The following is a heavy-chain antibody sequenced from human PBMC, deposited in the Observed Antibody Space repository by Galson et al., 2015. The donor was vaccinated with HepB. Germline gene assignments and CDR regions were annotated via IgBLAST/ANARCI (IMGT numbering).Heavy chain of an antibody. CDR1: GYTFTNFG. D-gene: IGHD3-10*01. CDR2: ISTYNGNT. CDR3: ARVGRGYYGSGSYGYYFDY. Sequence: SVKVSCKASGYTFTNFGISWVRQAPGQGLEWMGWISTYNGNTNYAQKIQGRVTITRDTSASTAYMELSSLRSEDTAVYYCARVGRGYYGSGSYGYYFDYWGQGTLVTVSS. V-gene: IGHV1-18*01. J-gene: IGHJ4*02.